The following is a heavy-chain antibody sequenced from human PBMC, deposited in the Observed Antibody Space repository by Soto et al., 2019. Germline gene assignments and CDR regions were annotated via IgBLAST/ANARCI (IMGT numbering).Heavy chain of an antibody. V-gene: IGHV1-69*02. D-gene: IGHD2-2*01. CDR3: ATFYEGDCTTTTCYGDFDY. Sequence: QVHLVQAGAEVKKPESSVKVSCRASGGTFNRYSISWVRQAPGQGLEWMGRIIPMFGITNYAQKFQGRVMITADKSANTAYMEVSGLRSEDTAMYYCATFYEGDCTTTTCYGDFDYWGQGTLVTVSS. J-gene: IGHJ4*02. CDR1: GGTFNRYS. CDR2: IIPMFGIT.